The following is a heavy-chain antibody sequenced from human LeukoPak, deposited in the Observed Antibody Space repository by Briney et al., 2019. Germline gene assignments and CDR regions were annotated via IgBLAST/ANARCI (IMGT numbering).Heavy chain of an antibody. CDR1: GGSISSSNW. Sequence: NPSGTLSLTCAVSGGSISSSNWWSWVRQPPGKGLEWIGEIYHSGSTNYNPSLKSRVTISVDKSKNQFSLKLSSVTAADTAVYHCASLRERSYYARGFDYWGRGTLVTVSS. CDR2: IYHSGST. V-gene: IGHV4-4*02. J-gene: IGHJ4*02. CDR3: ASLRERSYYARGFDY. D-gene: IGHD1-26*01.